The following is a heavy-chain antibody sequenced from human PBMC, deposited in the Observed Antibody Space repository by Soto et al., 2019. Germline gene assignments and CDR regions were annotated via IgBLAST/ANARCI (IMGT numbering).Heavy chain of an antibody. Sequence: SETLSLTCXVSGGSISSYYWSWIRQPPGKGLEWIGYIYHSGSTYYNPSLKSRVTISVDRSKNQFSLKLSSVTAADTAVYYCARVPDRWGQGTLVTVSS. J-gene: IGHJ5*02. CDR1: GGSISSYY. V-gene: IGHV4-59*12. CDR2: IYHSGST. CDR3: ARVPDR. D-gene: IGHD2-2*01.